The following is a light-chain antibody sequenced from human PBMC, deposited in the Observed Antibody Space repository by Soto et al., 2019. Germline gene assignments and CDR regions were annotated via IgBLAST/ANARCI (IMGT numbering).Light chain of an antibody. Sequence: EIVLTQSPATLSLSPGERATLSCRASQNVANYLDWYQQKPGQAPRLLIYESSNRATGIAARFSGSGTETDFTLSITRLEPEDFGVYYCQQYGRSPFNFGQGTRLEIK. CDR1: QNVANY. V-gene: IGKV3-11*01. J-gene: IGKJ5*01. CDR2: ESS. CDR3: QQYGRSPFN.